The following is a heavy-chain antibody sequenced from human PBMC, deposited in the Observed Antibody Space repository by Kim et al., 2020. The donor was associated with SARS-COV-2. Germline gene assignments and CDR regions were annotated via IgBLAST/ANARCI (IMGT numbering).Heavy chain of an antibody. D-gene: IGHD3-22*01. Sequence: SETLSLNCAVNGGSLSDHYWSWIRQSPGKGLEWIGDINQSGSTNYNPSPKRRVTISRDLSRNQFSLKLTSVIATDTAVYYCARGIRKITMIVVVMTSASVNFYYWGQRTLVTVSS. CDR1: GGSLSDHY. CDR3: ARGIRKITMIVVVMTSASVNFYY. V-gene: IGHV4-34*01. J-gene: IGHJ4*02. CDR2: INQSGST.